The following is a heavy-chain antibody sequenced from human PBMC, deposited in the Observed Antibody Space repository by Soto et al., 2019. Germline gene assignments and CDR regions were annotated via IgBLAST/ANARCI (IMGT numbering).Heavy chain of an antibody. CDR2: ISDSGGST. Sequence: EVQLLESGGGLVQPGGSLRLSCVVSGFTFNNYAMNWVRQAPGKGLEWVSGISDSGGSTYYADSVKGRFTISRDSSKHTLYLQMNSLRADDTAIYYCAIHFYYGSGSYYAVDYWGQGTLVTVSS. D-gene: IGHD3-10*01. CDR1: GFTFNNYA. J-gene: IGHJ4*02. CDR3: AIHFYYGSGSYYAVDY. V-gene: IGHV3-23*01.